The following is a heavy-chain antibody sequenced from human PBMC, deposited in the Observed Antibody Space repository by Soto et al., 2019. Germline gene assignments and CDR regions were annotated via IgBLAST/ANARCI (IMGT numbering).Heavy chain of an antibody. CDR2: ISSSSGTT. V-gene: IGHV3-48*02. D-gene: IGHD6-19*01. CDR1: GFTFSSYD. J-gene: IGHJ5*02. CDR3: AREAGTWHLPLNWFDP. Sequence: GGSLRLSCAASGFTFSSYDMSWVRQAPGKGLEWVSYISSSSGTTYYADSVKGRFTISRDNAKNSLYLQMNSLRDEDTAVYYCAREAGTWHLPLNWFDPWGQGTLVTVSS.